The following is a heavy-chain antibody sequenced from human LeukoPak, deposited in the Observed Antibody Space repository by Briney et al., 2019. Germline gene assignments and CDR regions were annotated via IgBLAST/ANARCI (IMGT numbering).Heavy chain of an antibody. CDR3: ATGRSIFDAFDI. Sequence: GASVKVSCKTSGYTFTSNYVHWVRQAPGQGLEWMGIINPSGGSTTYAQKFQERVTITRDMSTSTAYMELSSLRSEDTAVYYCATGRSIFDAFDIWGQGTMVTVSS. D-gene: IGHD2-2*01. V-gene: IGHV1-46*01. CDR1: GYTFTSNY. CDR2: INPSGGST. J-gene: IGHJ3*02.